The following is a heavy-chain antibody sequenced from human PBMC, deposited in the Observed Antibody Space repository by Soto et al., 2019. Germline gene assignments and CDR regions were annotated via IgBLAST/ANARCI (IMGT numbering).Heavy chain of an antibody. Sequence: SETLSLTCTVSGDSIGGVGYWSWIRQFPGRGLEWIGCISSSGSTYYNPALNNRISLSLDTSQNQSSLKLLSVTAADTAIYYCARSGVTGIVIPSHWFDPWGQGTLVTVS. J-gene: IGHJ5*02. CDR3: ARSGVTGIVIPSHWFDP. CDR2: ISSSGST. CDR1: GDSIGGVGY. V-gene: IGHV4-31*03. D-gene: IGHD2-21*02.